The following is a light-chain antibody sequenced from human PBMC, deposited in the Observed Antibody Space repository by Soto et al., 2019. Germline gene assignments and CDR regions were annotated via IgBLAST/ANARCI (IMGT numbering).Light chain of an antibody. V-gene: IGLV9-49*01. CDR2: VGTGGIVG. Sequence: QSVLTQPPSASASLGASVTLTCTLSSGYGNYKVDWYQQRPGKGPRFVMRVGTGGIVGSKGDGIPDRFSVLGSGLNRYLTIKNIQEEDESDYHCGADHGSGSNFVVFGGGTKVTVL. CDR3: GADHGSGSNFVV. J-gene: IGLJ2*01. CDR1: SGYGNYK.